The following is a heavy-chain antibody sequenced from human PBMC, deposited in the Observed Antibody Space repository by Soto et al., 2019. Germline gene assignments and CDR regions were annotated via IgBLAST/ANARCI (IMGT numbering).Heavy chain of an antibody. CDR1: GGSFSGYY. V-gene: IGHV4-34*01. CDR3: GRVRLIGMIVAYYYYGMDV. CDR2: INHSGST. J-gene: IGHJ6*02. Sequence: SETLSLTCAVYGGSFSGYYWSWIRQPPGKGLEGIGEINHSGSTNYNPSLERRVTISVHTPKNQFSLKLSSVTAADTAVYYCGRVRLIGMIVAYYYYGMDVWGQGTTVTVSS. D-gene: IGHD3-22*01.